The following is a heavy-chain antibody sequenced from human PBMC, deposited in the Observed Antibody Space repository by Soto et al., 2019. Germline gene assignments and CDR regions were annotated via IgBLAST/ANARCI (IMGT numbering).Heavy chain of an antibody. J-gene: IGHJ4*02. D-gene: IGHD6-19*01. CDR2: ISAYNGNT. CDR3: ARDLLRGPGRPGIAVAGRSTFDY. V-gene: IGHV1-18*01. Sequence: QVQLVQSGAEVKKPGASVKVSCKASGYTFTSYGISWVRQAPGQGLEWMGWISAYNGNTNYAQKLQGRVTMTTDTSTSTAYMDLRSLRSDDTAVYYCARDLLRGPGRPGIAVAGRSTFDYWGQGTLVTVSS. CDR1: GYTFTSYG.